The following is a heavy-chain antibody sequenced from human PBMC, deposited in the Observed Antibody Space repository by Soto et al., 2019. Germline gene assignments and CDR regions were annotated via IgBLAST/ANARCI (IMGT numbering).Heavy chain of an antibody. V-gene: IGHV3-23*01. CDR3: AKQAAYSGNEIDY. Sequence: GGSLRLSCAVSGFTFSSYAMSWVRQTPGKGLEWVSVLSSSGGTTFYADSVKGRFTISRDNSKNTLFLQMNSLRAEDTAVYYCAKQAAYSGNEIDYWGQGTLVTVSS. CDR1: GFTFSSYA. D-gene: IGHD5-12*01. J-gene: IGHJ4*02. CDR2: LSSSGGTT.